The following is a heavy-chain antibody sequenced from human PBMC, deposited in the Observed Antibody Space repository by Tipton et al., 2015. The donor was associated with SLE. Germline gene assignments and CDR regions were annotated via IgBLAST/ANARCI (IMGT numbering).Heavy chain of an antibody. Sequence: QLVQSGAEVKKPGASVKASCKASGYTFDTYYMHWVRQAPGQGLEWMGTINPNGVSTAYAQRFQGRVTMTRDTSTSTGYMELRSLRSDDTAVYYCARRSVPAAMNFFDYWGQGTLVTVSS. CDR3: ARRSVPAAMNFFDY. J-gene: IGHJ4*02. CDR1: GYTFDTYY. D-gene: IGHD2-2*01. V-gene: IGHV1-46*02. CDR2: INPNGVST.